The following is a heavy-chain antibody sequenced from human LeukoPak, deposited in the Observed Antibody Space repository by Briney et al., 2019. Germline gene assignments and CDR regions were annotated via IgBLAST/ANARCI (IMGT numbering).Heavy chain of an antibody. V-gene: IGHV1-46*01. CDR3: ARDSRTWPSDY. Sequence: ASVKVSCKASGYTFSPYKMHWVRQAPGQGLEWMGIINPDGGGTSYAQKFQGRVTMTVDTSMSTVYMELSSLRSEDTAVYYCARDSRTWPSDYWGQGTLVTVSS. CDR2: INPDGGGT. D-gene: IGHD6-13*01. CDR1: GYTFSPYK. J-gene: IGHJ4*02.